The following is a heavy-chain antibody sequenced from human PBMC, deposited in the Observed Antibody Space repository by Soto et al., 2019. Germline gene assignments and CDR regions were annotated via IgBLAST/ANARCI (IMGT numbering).Heavy chain of an antibody. Sequence: QVQLVQSGAEVKKPGASVKVSCKASGYTFTGYYMHWVRQAPGQGLEWMGWINPNSGGTNYAQKFQGWVTMTRETSISTAYMELSRLRSDDTAVYYCATISPGYSSGWAPDYYGMDVWGQGTTVTVSS. CDR1: GYTFTGYY. CDR2: INPNSGGT. CDR3: ATISPGYSSGWAPDYYGMDV. J-gene: IGHJ6*02. D-gene: IGHD6-19*01. V-gene: IGHV1-2*04.